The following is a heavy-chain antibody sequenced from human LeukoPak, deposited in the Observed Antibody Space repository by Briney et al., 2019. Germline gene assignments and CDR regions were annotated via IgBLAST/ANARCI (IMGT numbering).Heavy chain of an antibody. CDR1: GYIFTSYW. CDR2: IYPGDSDT. CDR3: ARWDCSSTSCYVGEAFDI. V-gene: IGHV5-51*01. Sequence: GESLKISCKGSGYIFTSYWIGWVRRMPGKGLEWMGIIYPGDSDTRYSPSFQGQVTISADKSISTAYLQWSSLKASDTAMYYCARWDCSSTSCYVGEAFDIWGQGTMVTVSS. J-gene: IGHJ3*02. D-gene: IGHD2-2*01.